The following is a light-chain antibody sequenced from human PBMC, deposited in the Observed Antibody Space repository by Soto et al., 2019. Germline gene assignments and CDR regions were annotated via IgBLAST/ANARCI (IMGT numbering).Light chain of an antibody. CDR2: DVS. CDR1: SSDVGSYNY. CDR3: SSYRSRSTQV. J-gene: IGLJ1*01. V-gene: IGLV2-14*01. Sequence: QSALTQPASVSGSPGQSITISCTGTSSDVGSYNYVSWYQQLPGKAPKVMIYDVSSRPSGVSNRFSGSKSGNTASLTISGLQAEDEADYFCSSYRSRSTQVFGTGTKLTVL.